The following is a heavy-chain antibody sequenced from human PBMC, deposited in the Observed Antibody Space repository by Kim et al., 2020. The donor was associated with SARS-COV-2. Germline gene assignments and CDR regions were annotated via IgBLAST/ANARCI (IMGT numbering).Heavy chain of an antibody. CDR1: GGSIGTYY. D-gene: IGHD2-21*02. Sequence: SETLSLTCTVSGGSIGTYYYNWIRHSPREGLEWIGHISSSGGTNYNPSLRSRVTISSDMSNNQFSLRLTSVTAADTAVYFCAGGSGWLTADWGQGTLVTVSS. J-gene: IGHJ4*02. CDR3: AGGSGWLTAD. V-gene: IGHV4-59*13. CDR2: ISSSGGT.